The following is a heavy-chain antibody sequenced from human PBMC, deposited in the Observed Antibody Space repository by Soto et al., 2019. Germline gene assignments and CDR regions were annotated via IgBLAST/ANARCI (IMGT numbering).Heavy chain of an antibody. CDR2: ISGSGGST. V-gene: IGHV3-23*01. D-gene: IGHD3-3*01. CDR3: AKDSLDFWSGYPDVFDI. J-gene: IGHJ3*02. Sequence: PGGSMRLSCGASEFTCSSYAMSWVRKDPGKGLEWVSAISGSGGSTYYADSVKGRFTISRDNSKNTLYLQMNSLRAEDTAVYYCAKDSLDFWSGYPDVFDIWGQGTMVTVSS. CDR1: EFTCSSYA.